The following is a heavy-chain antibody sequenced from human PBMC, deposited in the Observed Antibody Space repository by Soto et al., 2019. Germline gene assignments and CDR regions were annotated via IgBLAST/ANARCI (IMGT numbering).Heavy chain of an antibody. CDR1: GGTFSSYA. Sequence: RASVKVSCKASGGTFSSYAISWVRQAPGQGLEWMGGIIPIFGTANYAQKFQGRVTITADKSTSTAYTDLSSLRSEDTAVYYCARELYNAPHYYYYGMDVWGQGTTVTVSS. J-gene: IGHJ6*02. D-gene: IGHD3-10*01. V-gene: IGHV1-69*06. CDR3: ARELYNAPHYYYYGMDV. CDR2: IIPIFGTA.